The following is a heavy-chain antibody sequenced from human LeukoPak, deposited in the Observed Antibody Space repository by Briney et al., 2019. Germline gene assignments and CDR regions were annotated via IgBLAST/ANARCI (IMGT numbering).Heavy chain of an antibody. Sequence: GGSLRLSCAASGFTFNTYWMTWVRQAPGKGLEWVADINQDGSAKYYVDPVKGRFTISRDNAKNSLYLQMNSLRAEDTAVYYCTKNSGTFDYWGQGTLVTVSS. CDR2: INQDGSAK. V-gene: IGHV3-7*02. J-gene: IGHJ4*02. D-gene: IGHD1-26*01. CDR3: TKNSGTFDY. CDR1: GFTFNTYW.